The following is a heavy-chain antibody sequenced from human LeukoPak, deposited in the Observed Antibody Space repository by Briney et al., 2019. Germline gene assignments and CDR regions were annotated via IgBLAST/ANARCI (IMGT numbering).Heavy chain of an antibody. D-gene: IGHD3-10*01. J-gene: IGHJ4*02. CDR2: IYPGDSDT. Sequence: AGEALKISCKGSGYSFTTYWIGWVRQVPGKGLEWMGAIYPGDSDTIYSPPFQGQVTISADKSTSTAYLQWSSLEASDTAMYYCARPSNYSGSGTYYMGYWGQGTLVTVSS. CDR1: GYSFTTYW. CDR3: ARPSNYSGSGTYYMGY. V-gene: IGHV5-51*01.